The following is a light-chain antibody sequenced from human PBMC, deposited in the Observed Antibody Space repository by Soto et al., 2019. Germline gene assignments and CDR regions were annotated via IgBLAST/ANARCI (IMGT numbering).Light chain of an antibody. J-gene: IGLJ2*01. CDR2: DVS. CDR3: SSYTSSSTLV. CDR1: TSDVGTYNY. V-gene: IGLV2-14*01. Sequence: QSALTQPASVSGSPGQSITMSCTGTTSDVGTYNYVSWYQQHPGKAPKLIIYDVSSRPSGVSYRFSGSKSGNTASLTISGLQAEDEADYYCSSYTSSSTLVFGGGTKLTVL.